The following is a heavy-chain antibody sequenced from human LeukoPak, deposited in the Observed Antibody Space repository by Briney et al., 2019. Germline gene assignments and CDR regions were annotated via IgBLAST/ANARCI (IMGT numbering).Heavy chain of an antibody. Sequence: GGSLRLSCPASGFTVSSNYLSWFRQPPGKGLNWVSVIYSGGSTYYADSVKGRFTISRDNSKNTLYLQMNSLRAEDTAVYYCALSGWSTPYYFDYWGQGTLVTVSS. D-gene: IGHD6-19*01. CDR3: ALSGWSTPYYFDY. V-gene: IGHV3-53*01. CDR1: GFTVSSNY. CDR2: IYSGGST. J-gene: IGHJ4*02.